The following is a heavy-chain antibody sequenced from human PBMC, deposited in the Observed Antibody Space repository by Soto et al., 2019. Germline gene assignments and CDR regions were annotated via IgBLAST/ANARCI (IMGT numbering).Heavy chain of an antibody. CDR1: EFTFSNYA. CDR2: ISYDGNNK. CDR3: ARGPGYYFDY. J-gene: IGHJ4*02. V-gene: IGHV3-30*03. Sequence: PGESLKISCAASEFTFSNYAMHWVRQAPGKGLQWLAVISYDGNNKYYADSVEGRFTISRDNSKNTLYLQMGSLRAEDMAVYYCARGPGYYFDYWGQGTLVTVSS.